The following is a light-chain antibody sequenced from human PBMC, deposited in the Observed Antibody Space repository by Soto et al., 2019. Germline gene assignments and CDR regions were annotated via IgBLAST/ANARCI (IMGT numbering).Light chain of an antibody. J-gene: IGLJ1*01. Sequence: QSAPTQPASVSGSPGQSITISCTGTSSDIGSHDYVSWYQHHPVKAPKLIIYEVTNRPSGVSDRFSGSKSGSTASLTISGLQAEDEAYYHCTSYTSNTALVFGTGTKLTVL. CDR1: SSDIGSHDY. CDR3: TSYTSNTALV. CDR2: EVT. V-gene: IGLV2-14*01.